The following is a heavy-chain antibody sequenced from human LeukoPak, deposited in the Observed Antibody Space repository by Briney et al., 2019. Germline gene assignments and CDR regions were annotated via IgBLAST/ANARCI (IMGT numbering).Heavy chain of an antibody. CDR2: ISGSGDT. CDR3: AKDSRIPAGGTEPSPA. CDR1: GFTFVGNA. D-gene: IGHD6-13*01. J-gene: IGHJ5*02. Sequence: GGSLRLSCAASGFTFVGNAVTWVRQAPGKGLEWVSTISGSGDTYYADSVKGRFTISRDDSKSTLSLQMNSLRAEDTAVYYCAKDSRIPAGGTEPSPAWGQGTLVTASS. V-gene: IGHV3-23*01.